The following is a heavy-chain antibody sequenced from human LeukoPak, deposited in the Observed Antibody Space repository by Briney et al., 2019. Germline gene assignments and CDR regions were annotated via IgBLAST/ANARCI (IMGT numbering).Heavy chain of an antibody. J-gene: IGHJ5*02. Sequence: GGSLRLSCAASGFTFSSYSMNWVRQAPGKGLEWVSSISSSSSYTYYADSVKGRFTISRDNAKNPLYLQMNSLRAEDTAVYYCARDHYSNYNWFDPWGQGTLVTVSS. CDR1: GFTFSSYS. CDR2: ISSSSSYT. D-gene: IGHD4-11*01. CDR3: ARDHYSNYNWFDP. V-gene: IGHV3-21*01.